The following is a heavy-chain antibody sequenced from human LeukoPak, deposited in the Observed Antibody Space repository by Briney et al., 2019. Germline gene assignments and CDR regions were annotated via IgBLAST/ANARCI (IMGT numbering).Heavy chain of an antibody. CDR2: IKRDGST. CDR3: ARAPSEIGGYCPEYFRH. J-gene: IGHJ1*01. CDR1: GFTFSSYW. Sequence: GGSLRLSCAASGFTFSSYWMHWVRQAPGKGLVWGSRIKRDGSTRYADSVKGRFTVSRDNAKNTVSLQMNSLRAEDTGVYYCARAPSEIGGYCPEYFRHWGEGPLVIVSS. V-gene: IGHV3-74*01. D-gene: IGHD2-21*01.